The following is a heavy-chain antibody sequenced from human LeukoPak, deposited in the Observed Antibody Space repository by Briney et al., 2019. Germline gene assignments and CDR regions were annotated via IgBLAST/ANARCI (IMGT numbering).Heavy chain of an antibody. Sequence: GGSLRLSCAASGFTFSSYSMNWVRQAPGKGLEWVSSISSSSSYIYYADSVKGRFTISRDNAKNSLYLQMNSLRAEDTAVYYCARDYGDDFGVALMDYYYYYYMDVWGKGTTVTVSS. D-gene: IGHD3-3*01. V-gene: IGHV3-21*01. J-gene: IGHJ6*03. CDR1: GFTFSSYS. CDR3: ARDYGDDFGVALMDYYYYYYMDV. CDR2: ISSSSSYI.